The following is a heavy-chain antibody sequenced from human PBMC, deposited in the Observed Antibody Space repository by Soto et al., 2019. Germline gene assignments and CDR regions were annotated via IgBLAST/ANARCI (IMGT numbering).Heavy chain of an antibody. CDR2: FIPMLGIA. D-gene: IGHD3-22*01. Sequence: ASVKVSCKASGDSFSRSTFSWVRQAPGQGLEWMGRFIPMLGIANYAQTFQGRVTITADKSTSTAYMDLSSLRSEDTAVYYCARSRGAIDYYDSSGYYYHFDYWGQG. J-gene: IGHJ4*02. CDR1: GDSFSRST. CDR3: ARSRGAIDYYDSSGYYYHFDY. V-gene: IGHV1-69*02.